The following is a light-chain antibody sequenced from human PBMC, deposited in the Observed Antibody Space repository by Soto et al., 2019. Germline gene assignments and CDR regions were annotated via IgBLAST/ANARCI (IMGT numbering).Light chain of an antibody. CDR3: EQYHIWWT. Sequence: EILMTQSPATLSVSPGERATLSCRASQSVSSHLAWYQQKPGQAPRLLISGASTRASGIPARFSGSGSVTDFTLTISRPQSEDFAVYYHEQYHIWWTFGQGTKVEIK. CDR2: GAS. V-gene: IGKV3-15*01. CDR1: QSVSSH. J-gene: IGKJ1*01.